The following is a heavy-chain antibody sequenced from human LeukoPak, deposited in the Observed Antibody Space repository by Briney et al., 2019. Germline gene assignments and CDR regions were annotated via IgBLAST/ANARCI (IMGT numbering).Heavy chain of an antibody. Sequence: SVKVSCKASGGTFSSYAISWVRQAPGQGLEWMGGIIPIFGTANYAQKFQGRVTITADESTSTAYMELSSLRSEDTAVYCCARGGFGLGVGSTKGLNWFDPWGQGTLVTVSS. J-gene: IGHJ5*02. CDR1: GGTFSSYA. CDR3: ARGGFGLGVGSTKGLNWFDP. CDR2: IIPIFGTA. V-gene: IGHV1-69*01. D-gene: IGHD1-26*01.